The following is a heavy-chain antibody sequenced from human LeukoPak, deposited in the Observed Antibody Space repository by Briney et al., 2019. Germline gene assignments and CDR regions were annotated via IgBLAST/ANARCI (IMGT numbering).Heavy chain of an antibody. Sequence: PGGSLRLSCAASGFTFSSYAMSWVRQAPGKGLEWVSAISGSGGSTYYTDSVKGRFTISRDNSKNTLYLQMNSLRAEDTAVYYCAKVRGTDLVAVVAATPYYYYGMDVWGQGTTVTVSS. J-gene: IGHJ6*02. CDR1: GFTFSSYA. D-gene: IGHD2-15*01. V-gene: IGHV3-23*01. CDR3: AKVRGTDLVAVVAATPYYYYGMDV. CDR2: ISGSGGST.